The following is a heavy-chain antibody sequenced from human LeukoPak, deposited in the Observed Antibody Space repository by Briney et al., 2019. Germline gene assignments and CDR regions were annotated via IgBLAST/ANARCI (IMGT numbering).Heavy chain of an antibody. CDR2: IIHIFGTA. CDR3: ARGNIVVVVAATRGYNWFDP. J-gene: IGHJ5*02. D-gene: IGHD2-15*01. CDR1: GGTFSSYA. V-gene: IGHV1-69*13. Sequence: ASVKVSCKASGGTFSSYAISWVRQAPGQGLEWMGGIIHIFGTANYAQKFQGRVTITADESTSTAYMELSSLRSEDTAVYYCARGNIVVVVAATRGYNWFDPWGQGTLVTVS.